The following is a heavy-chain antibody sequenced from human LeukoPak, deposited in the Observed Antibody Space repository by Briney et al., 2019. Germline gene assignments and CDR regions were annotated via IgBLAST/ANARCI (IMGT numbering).Heavy chain of an antibody. CDR1: GFTFSSFS. CDR2: IKQDGSEK. J-gene: IGHJ2*01. Sequence: GGSLRLTCAASGFTFSSFSMSWVRQAPGKGLEWVANIKQDGSEKYYVDSVKGRFTISRDNAKNSLYLQMNSLRAEDTAVYYCARGAGATRVRWYFDLWGRGTLVTVSS. D-gene: IGHD1-26*01. CDR3: ARGAGATRVRWYFDL. V-gene: IGHV3-7*01.